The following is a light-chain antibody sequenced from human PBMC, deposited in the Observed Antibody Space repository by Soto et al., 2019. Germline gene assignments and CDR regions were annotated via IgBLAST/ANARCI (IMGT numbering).Light chain of an antibody. CDR3: QQYGSSPFT. J-gene: IGKJ3*01. CDR2: GAS. Sequence: EIVCTQSPGTLSLSPGERATLSCRASQSVSSSYLAWYQQKPGQAPRLLIYGASSRATGIPDRFSGSGSGTDFTLTSSRLEPEDFAVYYCQQYGSSPFTFGPGTKVDIK. CDR1: QSVSSSY. V-gene: IGKV3-20*01.